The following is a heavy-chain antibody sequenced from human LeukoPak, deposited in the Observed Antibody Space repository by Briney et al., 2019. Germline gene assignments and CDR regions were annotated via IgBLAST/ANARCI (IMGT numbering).Heavy chain of an antibody. Sequence: PGGSLRLSCAASGFTFSTYAMHWVRQAPGKGLEWVAVISYDGSSKYYADSVKGRFTISRDNSKNTLYLQMNSLRAEDTAVYYCAKDLDYYDSSGSYAFDIWGQGTMVTVSS. CDR1: GFTFSTYA. J-gene: IGHJ3*02. D-gene: IGHD3-22*01. V-gene: IGHV3-30*04. CDR2: ISYDGSSK. CDR3: AKDLDYYDSSGSYAFDI.